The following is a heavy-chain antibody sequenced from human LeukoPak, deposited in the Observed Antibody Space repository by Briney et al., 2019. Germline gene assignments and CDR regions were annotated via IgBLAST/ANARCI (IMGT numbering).Heavy chain of an antibody. V-gene: IGHV4-59*08. CDR2: IYYSGST. CDR3: ASRKGYCSSTSCLYYFDY. Sequence: SETLSLTCTVSGGSISSYYWSWIRQPPGKGLEWIGYIYYSGSTNYNPSLKSRVTISVDTSKNQFSLKLSSVTAADTAVYYCASRKGYCSSTSCLYYFDYWGQGTLVTVSS. D-gene: IGHD2-2*01. CDR1: GGSISSYY. J-gene: IGHJ4*02.